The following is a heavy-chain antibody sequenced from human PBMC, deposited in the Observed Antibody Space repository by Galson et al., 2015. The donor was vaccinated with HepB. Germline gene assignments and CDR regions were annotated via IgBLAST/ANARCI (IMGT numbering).Heavy chain of an antibody. J-gene: IGHJ4*02. CDR1: GYTLAELS. D-gene: IGHD5-18*01. CDR3: ATDRGYSYGSYDY. Sequence: SVKVSCKVSGYTLAELSMHWVRQAPGKGLEWMGGFDPEDGETIYAQKFQGRVTMTEDTSTDTAYVELSSLRSEDTAVYYCATDRGYSYGSYDYWGQGTPVTVSS. V-gene: IGHV1-24*01. CDR2: FDPEDGET.